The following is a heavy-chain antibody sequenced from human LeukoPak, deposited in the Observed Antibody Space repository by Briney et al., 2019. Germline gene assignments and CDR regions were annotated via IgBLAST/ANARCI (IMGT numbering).Heavy chain of an antibody. CDR1: GFTFSSYE. J-gene: IGHJ4*02. V-gene: IGHV3-48*03. D-gene: IGHD5-18*01. CDR3: ARGPTAMDAV. CDR2: ISSSGRAI. Sequence: GGSLRLSCAGSGFTFSSYEMNWVRQAPGKGLEWVSYISSSGRAIYYADSVKGRFTVSRDNAKNSLYLQMNSLRAEDTAVYYCARGPTAMDAVWGQGTLVTVST.